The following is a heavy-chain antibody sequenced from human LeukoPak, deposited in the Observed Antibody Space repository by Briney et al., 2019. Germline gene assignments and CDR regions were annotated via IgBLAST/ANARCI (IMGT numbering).Heavy chain of an antibody. CDR2: IYTSGST. V-gene: IGHV4-61*02. D-gene: IGHD6-19*01. CDR1: GGSISSGSYY. CDR3: AEGAGWFDP. Sequence: SETLSLTCTVSGGSISSGSYYWSWIRQPAGKGLEWIGRIYTSGSTNYNPSLKSRVTISVDTSKNQFSLKLSSVTAADTAVYYCAEGAGWFDPWGQGTLVTVSS. J-gene: IGHJ5*02.